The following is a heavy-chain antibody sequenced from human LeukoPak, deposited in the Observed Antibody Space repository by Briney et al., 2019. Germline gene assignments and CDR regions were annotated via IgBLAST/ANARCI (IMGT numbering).Heavy chain of an antibody. V-gene: IGHV4-38-2*02. J-gene: IGHJ6*03. CDR3: ARPLSRSGYYYYYMDV. CDR1: GYSISSGYY. CDR2: IYHSGRT. Sequence: SETLSLTCTVSGYSISSGYYWGWIRQPPGKGLEWIGSIYHSGRTFYNPSLKSRVTISVDTSKNQFSLKLTSVTAADTAVYYCARPLSRSGYYYYYMDVWGKGTTVTVSS.